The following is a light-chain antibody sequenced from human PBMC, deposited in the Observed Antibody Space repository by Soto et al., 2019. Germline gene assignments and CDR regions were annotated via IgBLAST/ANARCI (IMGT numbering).Light chain of an antibody. Sequence: EIVLTQSPATLSLSPGERATLSCRASQSVSSYLAWYQQKPGQAPRLLIYDASNRATGIPARFSGSGSGTDVALTISSLEPEDCAVYYCQQRSNSRFNFGPGTKVDIK. CDR2: DAS. CDR1: QSVSSY. V-gene: IGKV3-11*01. J-gene: IGKJ3*01. CDR3: QQRSNSRFN.